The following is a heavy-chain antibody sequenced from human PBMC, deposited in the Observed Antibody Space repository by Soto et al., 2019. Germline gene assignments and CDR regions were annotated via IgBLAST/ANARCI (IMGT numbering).Heavy chain of an antibody. CDR3: ARPDIVAAIGGALDC. CDR1: GFTFSNYG. D-gene: IGHD5-12*01. J-gene: IGHJ4*02. V-gene: IGHV3-33*01. Sequence: QVQLVESGGGVVQPGRSLRLSCEASGFTFSNYGMHWVRQAPGKGLEWVAVIWNDGTSRYYADSVKGRFTISRDNSKNTRFLQMNNLRAEDTAVYYCARPDIVAAIGGALDCWGQGTLVTVSS. CDR2: IWNDGTSR.